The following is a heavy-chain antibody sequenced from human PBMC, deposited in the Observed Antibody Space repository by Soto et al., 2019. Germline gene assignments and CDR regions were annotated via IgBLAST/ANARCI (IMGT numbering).Heavy chain of an antibody. V-gene: IGHV1-2*02. J-gene: IGHJ4*02. CDR2: INPNSGGT. Sequence: QVQLVQSGTEVKKPGASVKDSCKASGYTFTGYYMHWVRQAPGQGLEWMGWINPNSGGTNYAQRFQGRVTMTRDTSISTAYMELSRLRSDDTAVYYCAITRRITMVRGVTTYFDYWGQGTLVTVSS. CDR1: GYTFTGYY. D-gene: IGHD3-10*01. CDR3: AITRRITMVRGVTTYFDY.